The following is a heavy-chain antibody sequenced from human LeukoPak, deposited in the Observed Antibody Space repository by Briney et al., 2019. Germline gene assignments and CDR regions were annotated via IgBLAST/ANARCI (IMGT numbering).Heavy chain of an antibody. Sequence: GGSPRLSCAASGLPFGDYWMHWVRQAPGKGLVWVSRIRGDGGDTSYADSVKGRFTVSRDNAKNTLYLQMNSLRAEDTAVYFCARDRVLGSGSSDYWGQGTLVTVSS. CDR2: IRGDGGDT. D-gene: IGHD3-10*01. V-gene: IGHV3-74*01. J-gene: IGHJ4*02. CDR3: ARDRVLGSGSSDY. CDR1: GLPFGDYW.